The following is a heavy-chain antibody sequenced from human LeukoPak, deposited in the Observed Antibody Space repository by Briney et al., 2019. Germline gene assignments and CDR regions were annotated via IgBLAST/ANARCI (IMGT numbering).Heavy chain of an antibody. Sequence: PSETLSLTCTVSGGSISSYYWSWIRQPPGKGLEWIGYIYYSGSTNYNPSLKSRVTISVDTSKNQFSLKLSSVTAADTAVYYCARGGLTSYYDILTGYQALYYYYYMDVWGKGTTVTISS. CDR2: IYYSGST. J-gene: IGHJ6*03. D-gene: IGHD3-9*01. CDR1: GGSISSYY. CDR3: ARGGLTSYYDILTGYQALYYYYYMDV. V-gene: IGHV4-59*01.